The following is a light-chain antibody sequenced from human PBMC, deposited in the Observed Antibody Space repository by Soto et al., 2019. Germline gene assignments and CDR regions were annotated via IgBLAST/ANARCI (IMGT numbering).Light chain of an antibody. V-gene: IGKV3-20*01. J-gene: IGKJ4*01. CDR3: QQFSSYPLT. Sequence: EFVLTQSPGTLSLSTGERATLSCRASQTVRNNYLAWYQQKPAQAPRLLLYDESSRATGIPARFSGGGSGTDFTIPISRLEPEDFAVYYCQQFSSYPLTFGGGTKVDIK. CDR1: QTVRNNY. CDR2: DES.